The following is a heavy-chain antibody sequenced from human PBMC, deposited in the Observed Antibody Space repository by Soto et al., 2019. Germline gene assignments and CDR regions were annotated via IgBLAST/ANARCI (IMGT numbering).Heavy chain of an antibody. CDR2: VYHNGLT. D-gene: IGHD6-19*01. J-gene: IGHJ4*02. CDR3: ARDAAVPGETDRFDY. V-gene: IGHV4-4*02. Sequence: QVQLQESGPGLVKPSGTLSLTCVVSGDSISSNVWWSWVRQPPGKGLEWIGEVYHNGLTNYNSSLRSRVTMSVDTSKSQFALKLTSVTAADTAIYYCARDAAVPGETDRFDYWGQGILVTVSS. CDR1: GDSISSNVW.